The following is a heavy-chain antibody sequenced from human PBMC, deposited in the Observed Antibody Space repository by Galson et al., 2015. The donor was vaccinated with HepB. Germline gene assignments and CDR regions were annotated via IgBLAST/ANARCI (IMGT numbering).Heavy chain of an antibody. V-gene: IGHV1-69*04. CDR2: IIPILGIA. Sequence: SVKVSCKASGGTFSSYAISWVRQAPGQGLEWMGRIIPILGIANYAQKFQGRVTITADKSTSTAYMELSSLRSEDTAVYYCARDPTGVQLERLDAFDIWGQGTMVTVSS. J-gene: IGHJ3*02. CDR1: GGTFSSYA. D-gene: IGHD1-1*01. CDR3: ARDPTGVQLERLDAFDI.